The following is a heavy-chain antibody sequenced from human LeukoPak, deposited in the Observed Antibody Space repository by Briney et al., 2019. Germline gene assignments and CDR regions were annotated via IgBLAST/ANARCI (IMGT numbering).Heavy chain of an antibody. CDR2: INPNSGGT. J-gene: IGHJ4*02. CDR3: ARDPYGGYELDY. D-gene: IGHD5-12*01. CDR1: GYTFTSYY. V-gene: IGHV1-2*02. Sequence: ASVKVSCKASGYTFTSYYMHWVRQAPGQGLEWMGWINPNSGGTNYAQKFQGRVTMTRDTSISTAYMELSRLRSDDTAVYYCARDPYGGYELDYWGQGTLVTVSS.